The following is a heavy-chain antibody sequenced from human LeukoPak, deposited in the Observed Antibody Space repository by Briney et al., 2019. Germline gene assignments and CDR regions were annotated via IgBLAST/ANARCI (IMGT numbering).Heavy chain of an antibody. D-gene: IGHD4-23*01. J-gene: IGHJ4*02. V-gene: IGHV3-9*01. Sequence: GGSLRLSCAASGFTFDDYAMHWVRQALGKGLEWVSGISWNSGSIGYADSVKGRFTISRDNAKNSLYLQMNSLRAEDTALYYCAKDEKPEYGGNTDYWGQGTLVTVSS. CDR1: GFTFDDYA. CDR2: ISWNSGSI. CDR3: AKDEKPEYGGNTDY.